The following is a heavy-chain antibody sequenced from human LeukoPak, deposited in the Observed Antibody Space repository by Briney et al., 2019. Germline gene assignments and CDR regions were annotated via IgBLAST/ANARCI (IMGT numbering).Heavy chain of an antibody. Sequence: GASVKVSCKASGYTFTTYAMNWVRQAPGQGLEWMGWINTNTGNPTYALGFTGRFVFSLDTSVSTAYLQISSLKAEDTAVYYCARDGSYSPRCWFDPWGQGTLVTVSS. V-gene: IGHV7-4-1*02. CDR1: GYTFTTYA. D-gene: IGHD1-26*01. CDR3: ARDGSYSPRCWFDP. J-gene: IGHJ5*02. CDR2: INTNTGNP.